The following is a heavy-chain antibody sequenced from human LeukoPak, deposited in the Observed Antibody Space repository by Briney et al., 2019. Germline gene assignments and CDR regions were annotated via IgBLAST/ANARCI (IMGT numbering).Heavy chain of an antibody. J-gene: IGHJ4*02. D-gene: IGHD6-19*01. CDR2: IYSGDTT. V-gene: IGHV3-53*01. CDR1: GFSVSRKD. CDR3: ATVLSDSRGWYHFDN. Sequence: GGSLRLSCAASGFSVSRKDMSWVRQTPGKGLEWVSLIYSGDTTYYADSVKGRFTISRDNSKNTLYLQMNGLRAEDTAVYYCATVLSDSRGWYHFDNWGQGTLVTVSS.